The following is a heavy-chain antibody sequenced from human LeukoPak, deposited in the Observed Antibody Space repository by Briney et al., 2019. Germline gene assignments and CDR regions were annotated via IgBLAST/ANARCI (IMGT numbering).Heavy chain of an antibody. CDR2: LSSSSSTI. D-gene: IGHD3-22*01. J-gene: IGHJ4*02. CDR1: GFTFSSSA. CDR3: AIDANHYYDSSGYCDY. Sequence: GGSLRLSCAASGFTFSSSAMNWVRQAPGKGLEWVSYLSSSSSTIYYADSVKGRFTISRDIAKNSLYLQMNSLRAEDTAVYYCAIDANHYYDSSGYCDYWGQGTLVTVSS. V-gene: IGHV3-48*01.